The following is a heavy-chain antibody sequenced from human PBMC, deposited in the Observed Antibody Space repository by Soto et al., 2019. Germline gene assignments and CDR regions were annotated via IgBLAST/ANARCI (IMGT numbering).Heavy chain of an antibody. V-gene: IGHV4-59*01. CDR2: IYYSGST. J-gene: IGHJ4*02. D-gene: IGHD7-27*01. CDR3: ARGLTGDFDY. Sequence: SETLSLTCTVSGGSISSYYWSWIRQPPGKGLEWIGYIYYSGSTNYNPSLKSRVTISVDTSKNQFSLKLSSVTAADTAVYYCARGLTGDFDYWGQGTLVTVSS. CDR1: GGSISSYY.